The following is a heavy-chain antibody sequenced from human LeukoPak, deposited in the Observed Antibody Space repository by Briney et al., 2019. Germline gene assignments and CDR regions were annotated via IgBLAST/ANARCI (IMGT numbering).Heavy chain of an antibody. CDR2: ISYDGSNK. V-gene: IGHV3-30*03. CDR1: GFTFSSYG. J-gene: IGHJ4*02. Sequence: QSGRSLRLSCAASGFTFSSYGMHWVRQAPGKGLEWVAVISYDGSNKYYADSVKGRFTISRDNSKNTLYLQMNSLRAEDTAVYYCARDGSFDYWGQGTLVTVSS. CDR3: ARDGSFDY.